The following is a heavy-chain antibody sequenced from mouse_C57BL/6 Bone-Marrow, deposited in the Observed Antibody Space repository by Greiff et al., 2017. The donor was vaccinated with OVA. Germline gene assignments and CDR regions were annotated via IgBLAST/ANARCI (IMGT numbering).Heavy chain of an antibody. J-gene: IGHJ1*03. V-gene: IGHV1-81*01. D-gene: IGHD1-1*01. CDR3: ADYYGSSYWYFDV. Sequence: VQLQQSGAELARPGASVKLSCKASGYTFTSYGISWVKQRTGQGLEWIGEIYPRSGNTYYNEKFKGKATLTADKSSSTAYMELRRLTSEDSAVYFCADYYGSSYWYFDVWGTGTTVTVSS. CDR1: GYTFTSYG. CDR2: IYPRSGNT.